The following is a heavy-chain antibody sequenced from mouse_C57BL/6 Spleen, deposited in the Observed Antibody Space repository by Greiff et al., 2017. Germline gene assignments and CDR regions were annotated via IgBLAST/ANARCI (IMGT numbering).Heavy chain of an antibody. D-gene: IGHD3-2*02. J-gene: IGHJ2*01. V-gene: IGHV1-9*01. CDR1: GYTFTGYW. CDR2: IFPGSGST. CDR3: ARRATAQATSFDD. Sequence: QVQLQQSGAELMKPGASVKLSCKATGYTFTGYWIEWVKQRPGHGLDWIGEIFPGSGSTNYNEKFKGKATFTADTSSNTAYMQLSILTTEDSAIYYCARRATAQATSFDDWGQGTTLTVSS.